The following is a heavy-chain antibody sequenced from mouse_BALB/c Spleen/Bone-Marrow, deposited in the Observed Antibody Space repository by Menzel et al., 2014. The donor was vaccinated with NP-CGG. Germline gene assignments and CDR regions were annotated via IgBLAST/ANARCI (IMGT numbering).Heavy chain of an antibody. Sequence: QVQLQQSGPELVKPGASVKISCKASGYTFTDYCINWVKQKPGQGLEWIGWIYPGSGNTQYNEKFKGKATLTVDTSSNTASMQLSSLTSGGTAVYFCARPPYCYGSRPYWYFDVWGAGTTVAVSS. J-gene: IGHJ1*01. CDR2: IYPGSGNT. D-gene: IGHD1-1*01. V-gene: IGHV1-84*02. CDR3: ARPPYCYGSRPYWYFDV. CDR1: GYTFTDYC.